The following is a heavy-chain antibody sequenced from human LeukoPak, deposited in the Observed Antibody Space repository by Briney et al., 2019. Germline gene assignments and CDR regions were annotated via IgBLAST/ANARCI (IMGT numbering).Heavy chain of an antibody. CDR2: INTDGSST. Sequence: GGSLRLSCAASGFTFSSYWMHWVRQAPGKGLVWVSRINTDGSSTNYADSVKGRFTISRDNAKNTLYLQMNSLRAEDTAVYYCARGKSYGSGWFWFDPWGQGTLVIVSS. CDR1: GFTFSSYW. CDR3: ARGKSYGSGWFWFDP. D-gene: IGHD6-19*01. J-gene: IGHJ5*02. V-gene: IGHV3-74*01.